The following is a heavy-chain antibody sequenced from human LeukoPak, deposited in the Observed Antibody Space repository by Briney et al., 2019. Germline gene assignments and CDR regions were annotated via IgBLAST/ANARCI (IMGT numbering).Heavy chain of an antibody. CDR2: INPDSGGT. CDR3: ARGTLTAPRSAFDI. J-gene: IGHJ3*02. V-gene: IGHV1-2*04. D-gene: IGHD1-14*01. Sequence: ASVKVSCRASGYTFTGYYMSWVRQAPGQGLEWMGWINPDSGGTHYAQNFQGWVTMTRDTSISTAYMELSRLRSDDTAVYYCARGTLTAPRSAFDIWGQGTMVTVSS. CDR1: GYTFTGYY.